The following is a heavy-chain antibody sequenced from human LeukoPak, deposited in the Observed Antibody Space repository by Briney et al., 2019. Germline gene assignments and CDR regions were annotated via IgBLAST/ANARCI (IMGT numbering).Heavy chain of an antibody. CDR2: IWYDGSNK. Sequence: GGSLRLSCAASGFTFSSYGMHWVRQAPGKGLEWVAVIWYDGSNKYYADSVKGRFTISRDNAKNSLYLQMNSLRAEDTAVYYCARDGSRDWNGDYWGQGTLVTVSS. V-gene: IGHV3-33*01. J-gene: IGHJ4*02. CDR1: GFTFSSYG. CDR3: ARDGSRDWNGDY. D-gene: IGHD1-1*01.